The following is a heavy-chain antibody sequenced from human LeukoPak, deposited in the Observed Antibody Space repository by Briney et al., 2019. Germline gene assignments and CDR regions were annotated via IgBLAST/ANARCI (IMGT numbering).Heavy chain of an antibody. CDR3: ARGYRVVGATRPFYYFDY. CDR2: INHSGST. J-gene: IGHJ4*02. V-gene: IGHV4-34*01. Sequence: PSETLSLTCAVYGESFSGYYWTWIRQPPGKGLEWIGEINHSGSTNYNPSLKSRVTISLDTSKNQFSLRLSSVTAADTAMYYCARGYRVVGATRPFYYFDYWGQGTLVTVSS. CDR1: GESFSGYY. D-gene: IGHD1-26*01.